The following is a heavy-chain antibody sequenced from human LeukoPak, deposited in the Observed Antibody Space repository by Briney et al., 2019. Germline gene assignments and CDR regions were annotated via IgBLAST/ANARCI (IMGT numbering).Heavy chain of an antibody. V-gene: IGHV1-46*01. CDR1: GYTCTSNY. J-gene: IGHJ4*02. CDR2: INPSGGST. D-gene: IGHD5-12*01. CDR3: RLVAATRRYFDY. Sequence: GASVKVSCKASGYTCTSNYMHWVRQAPGQWLEWMGIINPSGGSTSYAQKFQGRVTMTRDTSTSTVYMELSSLRSEDTAVYYCRLVAATRRYFDYWGQGTLVTVSS.